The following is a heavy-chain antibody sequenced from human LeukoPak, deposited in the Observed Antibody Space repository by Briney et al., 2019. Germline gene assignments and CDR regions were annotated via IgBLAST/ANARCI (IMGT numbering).Heavy chain of an antibody. CDR1: GFTFSSYA. J-gene: IGHJ4*02. CDR2: ISGSGGST. D-gene: IGHD2-2*02. V-gene: IGHV3-23*01. Sequence: PGGSLRLSCAASGFTFSSYAMSWVRQAPGKGLEWVSAISGSGGSTYYADSVKGRFTTSRDNSKNTLYLQMNSLRAEDTAVYYCAKDRDPDIVVVPAAINGYWGQGTLVTVSS. CDR3: AKDRDPDIVVVPAAINGY.